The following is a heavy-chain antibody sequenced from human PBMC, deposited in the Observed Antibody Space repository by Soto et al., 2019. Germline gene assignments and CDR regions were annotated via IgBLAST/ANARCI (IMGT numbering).Heavy chain of an antibody. D-gene: IGHD2-15*01. V-gene: IGHV3-23*01. CDR1: GFTFSSSA. Sequence: GSLRLSCAASGFTFSSSAMSWVRQAPGKGLEWVSGLSGSGGSTYYADSVKGRFTISRDNSKNTLDLQMNSLRAEDTAVYYCAKDRRSGSYDAFDIWGQGTMVTVSS. CDR3: AKDRRSGSYDAFDI. CDR2: LSGSGGST. J-gene: IGHJ3*02.